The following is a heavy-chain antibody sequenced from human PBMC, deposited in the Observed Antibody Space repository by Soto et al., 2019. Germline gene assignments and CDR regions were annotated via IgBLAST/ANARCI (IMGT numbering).Heavy chain of an antibody. Sequence: GGSLRLSCGASGFTFSSSAMTWVRQAPGKGLEWVSAISGSGSSTYYADSVKGRFTISRDNSKNTLYLQMNSLRAEDTAVYYCASRSSGWYFDYWGQGTLVTVSS. D-gene: IGHD6-19*01. J-gene: IGHJ4*02. V-gene: IGHV3-23*01. CDR1: GFTFSSSA. CDR3: ASRSSGWYFDY. CDR2: ISGSGSST.